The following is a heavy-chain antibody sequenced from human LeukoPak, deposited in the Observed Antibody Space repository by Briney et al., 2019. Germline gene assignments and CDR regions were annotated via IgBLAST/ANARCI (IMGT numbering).Heavy chain of an antibody. V-gene: IGHV3-23*01. CDR2: IFGNGRTT. Sequence: PGGSLRLSCAASGFTFSTFAMSWVRQAPGKGLEWVSAIFGNGRTTYYADSVKGRFTIFRDNSKNTLYLQMNSLRAEDTAVYYCARGRYDWNDVGYFDYWGQGTLVSVSS. CDR1: GFTFSTFA. J-gene: IGHJ4*02. D-gene: IGHD1-1*01. CDR3: ARGRYDWNDVGYFDY.